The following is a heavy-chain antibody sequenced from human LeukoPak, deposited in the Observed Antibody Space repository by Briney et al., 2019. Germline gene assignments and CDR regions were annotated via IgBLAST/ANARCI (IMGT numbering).Heavy chain of an antibody. V-gene: IGHV1-69*04. D-gene: IGHD6-13*01. J-gene: IGHJ5*02. CDR2: IIPILGIA. CDR3: ARGLYSSSWYDP. Sequence: EASVKVSCKASGGTFSSYAISWVRQAPGQGLEWMGRIIPILGIANYAQKFQGRVTITADKSTSTAYMELSSLRSEDTAVYYCARGLYSSSWYDPGGQGTLVTVSS. CDR1: GGTFSSYA.